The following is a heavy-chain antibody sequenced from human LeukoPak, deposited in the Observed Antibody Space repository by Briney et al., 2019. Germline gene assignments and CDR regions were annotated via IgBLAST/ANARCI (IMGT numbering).Heavy chain of an antibody. V-gene: IGHV4-34*01. CDR2: INHSGST. CDR3: ARGRKIVPQKPEYFQH. CDR1: GGSFSGYY. D-gene: IGHD2-2*01. J-gene: IGHJ1*01. Sequence: PSETLSLTCAVYGGSFSGYYWSWIRQPPGKGLEWIGEINHSGSTNYNPSLKSRVTISVDTSKNQFSLKLSSVTAADTAVYYCARGRKIVPQKPEYFQHWGQGTLVTVSS.